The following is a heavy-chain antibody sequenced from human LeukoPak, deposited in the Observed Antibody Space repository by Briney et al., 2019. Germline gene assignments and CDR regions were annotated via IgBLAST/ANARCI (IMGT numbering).Heavy chain of an antibody. D-gene: IGHD6-19*01. Sequence: GGSLRLSCAASGISFRSYGMHWVRQAPGKGLEWVTFIWYDASNKYYADSVKGRFTISRDNSKNTLYLQMNSLRAEDTAVYYCARGYRGLGNEYFQHWGQGTLVTVSS. CDR2: IWYDASNK. V-gene: IGHV3-30*02. J-gene: IGHJ1*01. CDR1: GISFRSYG. CDR3: ARGYRGLGNEYFQH.